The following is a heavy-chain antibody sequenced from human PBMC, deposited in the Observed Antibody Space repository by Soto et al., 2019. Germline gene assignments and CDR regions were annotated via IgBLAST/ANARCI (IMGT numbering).Heavy chain of an antibody. Sequence: ASETLSLTCSVSGGSTTGYSWSWIRQPPGKGLEWIAYMHNTGNTNYNPSLKSRVTISVDASKSQFSPNLTSMTAADTAVYYCARFGIFTISGFFDSWGLGTLVTVSS. D-gene: IGHD2-15*01. CDR1: GGSTTGYS. V-gene: IGHV4-59*01. CDR3: ARFGIFTISGFFDS. J-gene: IGHJ4*02. CDR2: MHNTGNT.